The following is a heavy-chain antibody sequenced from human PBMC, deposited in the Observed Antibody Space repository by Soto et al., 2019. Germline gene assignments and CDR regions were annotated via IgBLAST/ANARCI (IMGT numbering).Heavy chain of an antibody. CDR3: ARVCAVTRVD. Sequence: QVQLQESGPGLVKPSQTLSLTCTVSGGSFISGGYYWTWMRQHPGKGLEWIGYIYHSGSTYYNPSPKSRLTISVDTSKNQFSLNLSSVSAADTAVYYGARVCAVTRVDWGQGTLVTVFS. D-gene: IGHD4-17*01. V-gene: IGHV4-31*03. J-gene: IGHJ4*02. CDR1: GGSFISGGYY. CDR2: IYHSGST.